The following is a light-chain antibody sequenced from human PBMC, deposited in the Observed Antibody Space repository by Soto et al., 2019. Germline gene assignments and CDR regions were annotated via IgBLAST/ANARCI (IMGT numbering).Light chain of an antibody. J-gene: IGKJ1*01. CDR1: HSISTY. V-gene: IGKV1-39*01. CDR3: QQSHSNPKT. CDR2: GAS. Sequence: DIQMTQSPSSLSASIGDRVTITCQARHSISTYVNWYQQKPGKAPQLLIYGASSLQSGVPSRFSGRGSGTDFTLTISSLQPEDFATYYCQQSHSNPKTFGQGTKVQI.